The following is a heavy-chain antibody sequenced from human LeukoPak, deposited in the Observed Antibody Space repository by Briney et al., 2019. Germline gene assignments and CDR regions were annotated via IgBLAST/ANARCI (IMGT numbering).Heavy chain of an antibody. CDR2: FSGSGGTT. D-gene: IGHD2-8*01. CDR3: ANGNRCTSPNCLGYYYFYMDV. V-gene: IGHV3-23*01. CDR1: GFTFDDYA. Sequence: GRSLRLSCAASGFTFDDYAMHWVRQAPGRGLEWVSGFSGSGGTTYYADSVKGRFTISRDNSKNTLYLQMNSLRAEDTAVYYCANGNRCTSPNCLGYYYFYMDVWGKGTTVTVSS. J-gene: IGHJ6*03.